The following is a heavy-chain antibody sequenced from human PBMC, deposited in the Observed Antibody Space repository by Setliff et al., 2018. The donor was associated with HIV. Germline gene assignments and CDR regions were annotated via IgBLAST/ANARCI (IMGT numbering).Heavy chain of an antibody. CDR1: GGSMSRFY. CDR3: ARAEGDAYNSLPYFDS. Sequence: SETLSLTCTVSGGSMSRFYWTWIRQPPGKGLEWIGFVYSTGSINYSPSFRGRLTISLDTSENQFSLHLTSVTAADTAVYYCARAEGDAYNSLPYFDSWGPGALVTISS. J-gene: IGHJ4*02. V-gene: IGHV4-59*01. D-gene: IGHD1-1*01. CDR2: VYSTGSI.